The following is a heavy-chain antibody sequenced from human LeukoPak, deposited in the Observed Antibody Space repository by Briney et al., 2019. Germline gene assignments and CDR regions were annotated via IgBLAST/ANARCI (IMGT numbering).Heavy chain of an antibody. Sequence: GGSLRLSWSASGFIFSNYAMHWVRQAPGKGLEYVSAISSNGGSTYYADSVKGRFTISRDNSKNTLYLQMSSLRAEDTAVYYCVKGKGIAVTSLDYWGQGTLVTVSS. CDR1: GFIFSNYA. J-gene: IGHJ4*02. CDR2: ISSNGGST. V-gene: IGHV3-64D*06. CDR3: VKGKGIAVTSLDY. D-gene: IGHD6-19*01.